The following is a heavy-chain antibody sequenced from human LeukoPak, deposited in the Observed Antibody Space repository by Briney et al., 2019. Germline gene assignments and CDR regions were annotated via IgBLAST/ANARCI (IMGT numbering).Heavy chain of an antibody. CDR3: AKAKYYYDSGGENYYFDY. CDR2: ISGSGGST. CDR1: GFTFSSYA. D-gene: IGHD3-22*01. Sequence: GGSLRLSCAASGFTFSSYAMSWVRQAPGKGLEWVSAISGSGGSTYYADSVKGRFTISRDNSKNTLYLQMNSLRAEDTAVYYCAKAKYYYDSGGENYYFDYWGQGTLVTVSS. V-gene: IGHV3-23*01. J-gene: IGHJ4*02.